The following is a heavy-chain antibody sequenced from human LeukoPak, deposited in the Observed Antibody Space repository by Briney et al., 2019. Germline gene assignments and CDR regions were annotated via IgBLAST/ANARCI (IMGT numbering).Heavy chain of an antibody. V-gene: IGHV3-7*01. J-gene: IGHJ4*02. D-gene: IGHD3-22*01. CDR1: GFTFSSYS. CDR2: IKQDGSGE. Sequence: GGSLRLSCAASGFTFSSYSMNWVRQAPGKGLEWVASIKQDGSGEYYVDSVKGRFTISRDNAKKSVHLQMNSLRAEDTAVYYCGGDDSSGYYSNYWGQGTLVTVSS. CDR3: GGDDSSGYYSNY.